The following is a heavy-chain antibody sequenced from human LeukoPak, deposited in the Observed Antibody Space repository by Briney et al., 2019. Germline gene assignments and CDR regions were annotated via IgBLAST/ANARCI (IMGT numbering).Heavy chain of an antibody. Sequence: PSETLSLTCTVSGGSISSYYWSWIRQPAGKGLEWIGYIYYSGSTNYNPSLKSRVTISVDTSKNQFSLKLSSVTAADTAVYYCARQDSGYSYGTVDYWGQGTLVTVSS. CDR2: IYYSGST. CDR3: ARQDSGYSYGTVDY. D-gene: IGHD5-18*01. V-gene: IGHV4-59*08. J-gene: IGHJ4*02. CDR1: GGSISSYY.